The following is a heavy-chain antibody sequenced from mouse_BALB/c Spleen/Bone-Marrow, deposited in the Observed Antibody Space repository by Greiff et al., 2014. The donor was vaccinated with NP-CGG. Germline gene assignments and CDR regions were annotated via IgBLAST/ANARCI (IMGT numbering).Heavy chain of an antibody. J-gene: IGHJ3*01. V-gene: IGHV14-3*02. Sequence: EVHLVESGAELVKPGASVKLSCTASGFNIKDTYMHWVKQRPEQGLEWIGRIDPANGNTKYDPKSQGKATITADTSSNTAYLQLSSLPSKDTAVYYCASYCYGSSYGFAYWGQGTLVTVSA. CDR1: GFNIKDTY. CDR2: IDPANGNT. CDR3: ASYCYGSSYGFAY. D-gene: IGHD1-1*01.